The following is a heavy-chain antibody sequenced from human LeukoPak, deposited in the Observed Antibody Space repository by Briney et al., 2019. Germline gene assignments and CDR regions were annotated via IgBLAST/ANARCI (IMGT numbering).Heavy chain of an antibody. Sequence: SETLSLTCTVSGGSISSYYWSWIRQPPGKGLEWIGYIYYSGSTNYNPSLKSRVTISVDTSKNQFSLKLSSVTAADTAVYYCARDSELRGGAYYYGMDVRGQGTTVTVSS. CDR1: GGSISSYY. V-gene: IGHV4-59*01. J-gene: IGHJ6*02. CDR3: ARDSELRGGAYYYGMDV. CDR2: IYYSGST. D-gene: IGHD3-10*01.